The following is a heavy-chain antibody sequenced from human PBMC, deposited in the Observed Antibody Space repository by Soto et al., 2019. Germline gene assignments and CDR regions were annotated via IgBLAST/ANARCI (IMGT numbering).Heavy chain of an antibody. Sequence: ELQLVESGGGLVQPGGSLRLSCAASGFSVSINYVNWVRQAPGKGLEWVSVIYRGGTTHYADSVKGRFTISRDTSKNTLYLQMNSLSVEDTAVYYCAGDLTDGDFVDAFDVWGQGTMVTVSS. V-gene: IGHV3-66*01. CDR1: GFSVSINY. D-gene: IGHD4-17*01. CDR2: IYRGGTT. J-gene: IGHJ3*01. CDR3: AGDLTDGDFVDAFDV.